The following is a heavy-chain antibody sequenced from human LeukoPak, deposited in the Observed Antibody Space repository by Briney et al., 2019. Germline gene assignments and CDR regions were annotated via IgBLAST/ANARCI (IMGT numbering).Heavy chain of an antibody. D-gene: IGHD3-22*01. CDR3: ARHYYDRSDGMDV. J-gene: IGHJ6*02. CDR2: IYVSGST. CDR1: GSISSGSYY. Sequence: SETLSLTCTVSGSISSGSYYWSWIRQPAGKGLEWIGRIYVSGSTNYNPSLESRVTISVDTSKNQFSLQLTSLTAADTAVYYCARHYYDRSDGMDVWGQGTTVTVSS. V-gene: IGHV4-61*02.